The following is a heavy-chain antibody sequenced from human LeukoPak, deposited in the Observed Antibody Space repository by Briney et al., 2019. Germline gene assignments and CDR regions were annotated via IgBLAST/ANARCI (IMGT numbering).Heavy chain of an antibody. V-gene: IGHV1-2*02. CDR3: ARATGYCSGGSCYSWYYFDY. CDR1: GYTFTGYY. J-gene: IGHJ4*02. CDR2: INPNRGGT. Sequence: ASVKVSCKASGYTFTGYYMHWVRQAPGQGLEWMGWINPNRGGTNYAQKFQGRVTMTRDTSISTAYMELSRLRSDDTAVYYCARATGYCSGGSCYSWYYFDYWGQGTLVTVSS. D-gene: IGHD2-15*01.